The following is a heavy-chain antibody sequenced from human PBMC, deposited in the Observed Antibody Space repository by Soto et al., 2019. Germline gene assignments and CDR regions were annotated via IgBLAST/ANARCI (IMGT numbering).Heavy chain of an antibody. V-gene: IGHV3-30*18. Sequence: QVPLVESGGGVVQPGRSLRLSCAASGFTFSSYGMHWVRQAPGKGLEWVAVISYDGSNKYYADSVKGRFTISRDNSKNTLYLQMNSLRAEDTAVYYCAKERWFGEDYIDYWGQGTLVTVSS. D-gene: IGHD3-10*01. J-gene: IGHJ4*02. CDR1: GFTFSSYG. CDR3: AKERWFGEDYIDY. CDR2: ISYDGSNK.